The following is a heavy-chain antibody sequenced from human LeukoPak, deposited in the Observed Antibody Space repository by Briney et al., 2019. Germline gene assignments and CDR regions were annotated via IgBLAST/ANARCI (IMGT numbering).Heavy chain of an antibody. CDR3: ARDRGSLPSYGMDV. D-gene: IGHD3-10*01. CDR1: GFTFSDYC. CDR2: ISYDASDK. J-gene: IGHJ6*02. V-gene: IGHV3-30*03. Sequence: AGGSLRLSCAASGFTFSDYCMHWVRQAPGKGLEWVTVISYDASDKDYADSVKGRFTISRDNSKNTLYLQMNSLRAEDTAVYYCARDRGSLPSYGMDVWGQGTTVTVSS.